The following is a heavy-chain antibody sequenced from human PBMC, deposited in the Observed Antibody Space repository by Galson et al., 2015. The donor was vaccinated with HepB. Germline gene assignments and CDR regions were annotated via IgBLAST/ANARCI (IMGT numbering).Heavy chain of an antibody. Sequence: RLSCAGAGFRFSSYWMSWVRQAPGKGLEWVATIKQDGSEKYYVDSVKGRFTISRDNAKNSVFLQMNSLRAEDTAVYYCARDRYFDFWSGYYIHWGQGTLVTASS. D-gene: IGHD3-3*01. V-gene: IGHV3-7*03. CDR2: IKQDGSEK. J-gene: IGHJ4*02. CDR1: GFRFSSYW. CDR3: ARDRYFDFWSGYYIH.